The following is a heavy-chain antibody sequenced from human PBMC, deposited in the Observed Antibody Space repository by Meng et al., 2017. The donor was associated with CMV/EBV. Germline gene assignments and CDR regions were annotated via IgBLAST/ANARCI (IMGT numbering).Heavy chain of an antibody. Sequence: SETLSLTCTVSGGSISSSSYYWGWIRQPPGKGLEWIGSIYYSGSTYYNPSLNSRVTISVDTSKNQFSLKLSSVTAADTAVYYCAREAIDCSSTSCELDYWGQGTLVTVSS. V-gene: IGHV4-39*01. CDR2: IYYSGST. CDR1: GGSISSSSYY. J-gene: IGHJ4*02. CDR3: AREAIDCSSTSCELDY. D-gene: IGHD2-2*01.